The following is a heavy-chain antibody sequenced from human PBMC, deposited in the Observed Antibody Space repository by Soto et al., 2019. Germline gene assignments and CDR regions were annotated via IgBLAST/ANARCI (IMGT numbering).Heavy chain of an antibody. CDR1: GFSLSARPVA. D-gene: IGHD1-1*01. V-gene: IGHV2-5*02. Sequence: QITLRESGPPRVKHTQTLTLTCTFSGFSLSARPVAVGWIRQPPGKALERLALIYWDDDKRYSPSLMSRLTITKDTSKNQVVLTMTNMDPLDTAIYYCVHRAGIDGNWNGGYFDYWGQGALVTVSS. J-gene: IGHJ4*02. CDR3: VHRAGIDGNWNGGYFDY. CDR2: IYWDDDK.